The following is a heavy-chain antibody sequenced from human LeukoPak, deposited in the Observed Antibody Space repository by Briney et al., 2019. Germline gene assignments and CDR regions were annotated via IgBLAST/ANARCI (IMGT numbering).Heavy chain of an antibody. D-gene: IGHD5-18*01. CDR3: ATEGTGSYGRPFDY. Sequence: SETLSLTCTVSGGSISSYYWSWIRQPAGKGLEWIGRFYTSGNTNYNPSLKSRVNMSLDTSMNQFSLKLTSVTAADTAVYYCATEGTGSYGRPFDYWGQGTLVTVSS. CDR2: FYTSGNT. CDR1: GGSISSYY. V-gene: IGHV4-4*07. J-gene: IGHJ4*02.